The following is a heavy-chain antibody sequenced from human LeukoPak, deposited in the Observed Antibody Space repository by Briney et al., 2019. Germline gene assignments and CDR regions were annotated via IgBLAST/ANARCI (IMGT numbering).Heavy chain of an antibody. CDR1: GGTFNTYT. J-gene: IGHJ6*03. CDR2: IIPLFGTA. CDR3: ARVDRYHFYLDV. V-gene: IGHV1-69*05. Sequence: ASVKVSCKASGGTFNTYTITWVRQAPGQGLEWMGGIIPLFGTANFVQKFQGRVTLTTDESTSTAYMELSSLISEDTAIYYCARVDRYHFYLDVWGKGTTVTVSS.